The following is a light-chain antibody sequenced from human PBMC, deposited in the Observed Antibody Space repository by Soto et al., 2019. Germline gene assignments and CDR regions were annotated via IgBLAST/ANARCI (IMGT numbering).Light chain of an antibody. J-gene: IGKJ5*01. CDR1: QDISDF. Sequence: DIQTTHSPSAMSASVGDRVTITCGASQDISDFLAWFQQKPGEVPKRLIYAASSLESGVPSRFSGSGSGTDFTLTIKSLQPEDFATYYCQQSYSTLSITFGQGTRLEIK. CDR2: AAS. CDR3: QQSYSTLSIT. V-gene: IGKV1-17*03.